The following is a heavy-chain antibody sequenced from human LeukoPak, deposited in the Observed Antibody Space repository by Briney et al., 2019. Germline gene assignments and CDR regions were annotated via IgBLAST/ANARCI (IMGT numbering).Heavy chain of an antibody. CDR2: IRYDGNNK. CDR3: AKDFLGDSGPGN. V-gene: IGHV3-30*02. CDR1: GYTFTGYY. Sequence: SCKASGYTFTGYYMHWVRQAPGKGLEWVAFIRYDGNNKYYADSVKGRFTISRDNSKNTLYLQMSSLRAEDTAVYYCAKDFLGDSGPGNWGQGTLVTVSS. J-gene: IGHJ4*02. D-gene: IGHD3-16*01.